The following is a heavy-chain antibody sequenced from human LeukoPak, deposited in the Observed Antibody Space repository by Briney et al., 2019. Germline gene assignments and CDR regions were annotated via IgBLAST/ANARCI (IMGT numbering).Heavy chain of an antibody. CDR1: GGSISGYY. V-gene: IGHV4-34*01. D-gene: IGHD3-3*01. CDR2: INHSGST. J-gene: IGHJ4*02. Sequence: PSETLSLTCAVYGGSISGYYWSWIRQPPGKGLEWIGEINHSGSTNYNPSLKSRVTISVDTSKNQFSLKLSSVTAADTAVYYCARGRWFGGFDYWGQGTLVTVSS. CDR3: ARGRWFGGFDY.